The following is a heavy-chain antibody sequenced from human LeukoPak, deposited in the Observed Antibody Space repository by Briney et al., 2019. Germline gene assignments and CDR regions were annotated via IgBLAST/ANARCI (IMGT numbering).Heavy chain of an antibody. J-gene: IGHJ4*02. Sequence: SETLSLTCAVYGGSFSGYYWSWIRQPPGKGLEWIGEINHSGSTNYNPSLKSRVTISVDKSKNQFSLKLSSVTAADTAVYYCASFPIVVVPAAMGGAGYWGQGTLVTVSS. V-gene: IGHV4-34*01. CDR3: ASFPIVVVPAAMGGAGY. D-gene: IGHD2-2*01. CDR2: INHSGST. CDR1: GGSFSGYY.